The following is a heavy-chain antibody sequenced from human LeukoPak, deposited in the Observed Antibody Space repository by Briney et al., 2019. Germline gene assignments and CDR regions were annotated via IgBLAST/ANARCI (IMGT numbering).Heavy chain of an antibody. J-gene: IGHJ4*02. CDR3: ARDLRDILTGLTLDY. CDR2: IIPILGIA. V-gene: IGHV1-69*04. Sequence: ASVKVSCKASGGTFSSYAICWVRQAPGQGLEWMGRIIPILGIANYAQKFQGRVTITADKSTSTAYMELSSLRSEDTAVYYCARDLRDILTGLTLDYWGQGTLVTVSS. CDR1: GGTFSSYA. D-gene: IGHD3-9*01.